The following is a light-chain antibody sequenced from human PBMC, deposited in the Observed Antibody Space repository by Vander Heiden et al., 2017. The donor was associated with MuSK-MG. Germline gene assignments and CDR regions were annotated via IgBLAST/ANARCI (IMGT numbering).Light chain of an antibody. CDR2: AAS. Sequence: DVQMTQFPSSVSASVGDRVTITCRASQDIRDQLGWFQKKPGKAPKSLIYAASRLQDGVPSKFSGSASGTDFTLTISGLQPEDVAVYYCQQYRAYPLTFGGGTKVEIK. CDR3: QQYRAYPLT. CDR1: QDIRDQ. V-gene: IGKV1-16*02. J-gene: IGKJ4*01.